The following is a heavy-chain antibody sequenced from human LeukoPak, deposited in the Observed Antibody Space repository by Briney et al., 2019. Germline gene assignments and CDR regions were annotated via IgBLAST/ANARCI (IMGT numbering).Heavy chain of an antibody. V-gene: IGHV3-73*01. Sequence: GGSLRLSCAASGFTFSGSAIHWVRQASGKGLEWVSRVRSKANSYATAYVASVKGRVTISRDDSKNKAYLQMNSLKTDDTAVYSSTRRGDGYNDAFDIWGQGTMVAVSS. D-gene: IGHD5-24*01. CDR1: GFTFSGSA. CDR2: VRSKANSYAT. J-gene: IGHJ3*02. CDR3: TRRGDGYNDAFDI.